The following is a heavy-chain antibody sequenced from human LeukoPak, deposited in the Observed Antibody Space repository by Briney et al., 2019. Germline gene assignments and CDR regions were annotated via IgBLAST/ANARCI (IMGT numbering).Heavy chain of an antibody. D-gene: IGHD6-19*01. J-gene: IGHJ4*02. Sequence: SETLSLTCTVSGGSISSSSYYWGWIRQPPGKGLEWIGSIYYSGSTYYNPSLKSRVTISVDTSKNQFSLKLSSVTAADTAVYYCASERRWLSTKVTKFDYWGQGTLVTVSS. V-gene: IGHV4-39*01. CDR3: ASERRWLSTKVTKFDY. CDR2: IYYSGST. CDR1: GGSISSSSYY.